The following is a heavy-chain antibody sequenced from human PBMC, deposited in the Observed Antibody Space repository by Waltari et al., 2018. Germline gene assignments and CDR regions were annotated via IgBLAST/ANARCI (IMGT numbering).Heavy chain of an antibody. CDR3: ARDPHQAGDY. J-gene: IGHJ4*02. D-gene: IGHD2-2*01. V-gene: IGHV3-11*01. CDR1: GFTFTDYY. Sequence: QVQVVESGGGLVKPGGSLSLSCVASGFTFTDYYMSWIRQAPGKGLEWVSFIDKSGITIFYADSVKGRFTVSRDNAKNSLYLQMNTLSPDDTAVYYCARDPHQAGDYWGQGTLVTVSS. CDR2: IDKSGITI.